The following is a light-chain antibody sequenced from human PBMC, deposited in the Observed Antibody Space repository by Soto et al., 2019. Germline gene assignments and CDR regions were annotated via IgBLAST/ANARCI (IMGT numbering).Light chain of an antibody. Sequence: QSVLTQPASVSWSPGQSITISCTGTSSDVGGYNYVSWYQQHPGKAPKLMIYDVSNRPSGVSNRFSGSKSGNTASLTFSGLQAEDEADYSCSSYTSSSTRVVFGGGTKLTVL. J-gene: IGLJ2*01. CDR3: SSYTSSSTRVV. CDR1: SSDVGGYNY. V-gene: IGLV2-14*01. CDR2: DVS.